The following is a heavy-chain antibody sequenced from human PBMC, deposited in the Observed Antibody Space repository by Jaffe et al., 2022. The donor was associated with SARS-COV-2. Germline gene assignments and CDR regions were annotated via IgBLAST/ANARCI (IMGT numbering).Heavy chain of an antibody. CDR1: GFTFSSYE. V-gene: IGHV3-48*03. D-gene: IGHD3-22*01. CDR2: ISSSGSTI. J-gene: IGHJ6*02. CDR3: ARDGPYYYDSSGYYSPYYYGMDV. Sequence: EVQLVESGGGLVQPGGSLRLSCAASGFTFSSYEMNWVRQAPGKGLEWVSYISSSGSTIYYADSVKGRFTISRDNAKNSLYLQMNSLRAEDTAVYYCARDGPYYYDSSGYYSPYYYGMDVWGQGTTVTVSS.